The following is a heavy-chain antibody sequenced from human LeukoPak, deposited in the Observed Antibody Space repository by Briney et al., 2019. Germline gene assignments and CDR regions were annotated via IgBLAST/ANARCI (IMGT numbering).Heavy chain of an antibody. Sequence: GSLRLSCAASGFTVSSNYMSWVRQAPGKGLEWVSVIYSGGSTYYADSVKGRFTISRDNSKNTLYLQMNSLRAEDTAVYYCAKDGYSSSDDFDYWGQGTLVTVSS. D-gene: IGHD6-6*01. CDR3: AKDGYSSSDDFDY. J-gene: IGHJ4*02. CDR2: IYSGGST. V-gene: IGHV3-66*01. CDR1: GFTVSSNY.